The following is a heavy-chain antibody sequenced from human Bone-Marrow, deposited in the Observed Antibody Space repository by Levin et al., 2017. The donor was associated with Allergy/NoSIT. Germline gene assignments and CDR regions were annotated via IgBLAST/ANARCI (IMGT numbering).Heavy chain of an antibody. CDR2: IYSGGST. J-gene: IGHJ4*02. D-gene: IGHD3/OR15-3a*01. V-gene: IGHV3-66*01. CDR3: ASGLGPFDY. Sequence: GESLKISCAASGFTVSSNYMSWVRQAPGKGLEWVSVIYSGGSTYYADSVKGRFTISRDNSKNTLYLQMNRLRAEDTAVYYCASGLGPFDYWGQGTLVTVSS. CDR1: GFTVSSNY.